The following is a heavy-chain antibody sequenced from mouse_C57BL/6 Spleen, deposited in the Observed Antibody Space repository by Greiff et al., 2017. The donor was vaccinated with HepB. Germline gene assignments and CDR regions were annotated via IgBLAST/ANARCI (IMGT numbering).Heavy chain of an antibody. CDR1: GYTFTDYE. CDR3: TRRIVARDYAMDY. D-gene: IGHD1-1*01. Sequence: QVQLQHSGAELVRPGASVTLSCKASGYTFTDYEMHWVKQTPVHGLEWIGAIDPETGGTAYNQKFKGKAILTADKSSSTAYMELRSLTSEDSAVYYCTRRIVARDYAMDYWGQGTSVTVSS. CDR2: IDPETGGT. J-gene: IGHJ4*01. V-gene: IGHV1-15*01.